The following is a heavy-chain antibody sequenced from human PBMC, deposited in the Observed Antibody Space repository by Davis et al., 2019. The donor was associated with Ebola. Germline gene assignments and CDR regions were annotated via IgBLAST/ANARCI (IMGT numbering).Heavy chain of an antibody. D-gene: IGHD2-2*01. CDR1: GFTFSNYA. J-gene: IGHJ6*02. V-gene: IGHV3-30-3*01. CDR2: ISYVGTNE. CDR3: ARDEGCSSTSCFIYYYYGMDV. Sequence: GESLKISCAASGFTFSNYAIHWVRQAPGKGLEWVAVISYVGTNERYADSVKGRFTISRDNAKNSLYLQMNSLRAEDTAVYYCARDEGCSSTSCFIYYYYGMDVWGQGTTVTVSS.